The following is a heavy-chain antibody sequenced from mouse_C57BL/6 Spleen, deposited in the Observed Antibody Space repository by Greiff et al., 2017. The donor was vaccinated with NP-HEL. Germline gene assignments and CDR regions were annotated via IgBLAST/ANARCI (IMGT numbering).Heavy chain of an antibody. J-gene: IGHJ2*01. Sequence: QVQLQQSGPELVKPGASVKISCKASGYAFSSSWMNWVKQRPGKGLEWIGRIYPGDGDTNYNGKFKGKATLTADKSSSTAYTQLSSLTSEDSAVYFCAESTVVATEYFDYWGQGTTLTVSS. CDR1: GYAFSSSW. D-gene: IGHD1-1*01. V-gene: IGHV1-82*01. CDR2: IYPGDGDT. CDR3: AESTVVATEYFDY.